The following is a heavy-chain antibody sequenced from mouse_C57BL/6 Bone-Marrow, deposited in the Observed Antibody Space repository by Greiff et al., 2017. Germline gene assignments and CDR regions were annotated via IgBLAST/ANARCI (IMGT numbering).Heavy chain of an antibody. CDR3: AMEANYYGSSYPYYFDY. J-gene: IGHJ2*01. V-gene: IGHV1-74*01. CDR2: IHPSDSDT. D-gene: IGHD1-1*01. CDR1: GYTFTSYW. Sequence: QVQLQQPGAELVKPGASVKVSCKASGYTFTSYWMHWVKPRPGQGLEWIGRIHPSDSDTNYNQKFKGKATLTVDKSSSTAYMQLSSLTSEDSAVYYCAMEANYYGSSYPYYFDYWGQGTTLTVSS.